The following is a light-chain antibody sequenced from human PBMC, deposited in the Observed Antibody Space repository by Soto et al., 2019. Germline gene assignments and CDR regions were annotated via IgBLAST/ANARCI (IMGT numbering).Light chain of an antibody. CDR2: TIS. CDR1: QSIITW. Sequence: DIHMTQSPSTLTSSVGDSVSISCRASQSIITWLAWYQQKPGKAPKLIISTISSLESGVPSRFSGSGSGTEFTLTITSLQPEDFAIYYCQQYDNPRTFGQGTQVDIK. J-gene: IGKJ1*01. V-gene: IGKV1-5*03. CDR3: QQYDNPRT.